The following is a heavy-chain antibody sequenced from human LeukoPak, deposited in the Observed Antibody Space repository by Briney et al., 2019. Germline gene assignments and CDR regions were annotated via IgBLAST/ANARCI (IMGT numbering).Heavy chain of an antibody. CDR3: AGSITARLDY. J-gene: IGHJ4*02. D-gene: IGHD6-6*01. Sequence: SETLSLTCAVYGGSFSDYYWSWIRQPPGKGLEWIGEINHSGSTNYNPSLKSRVTISVDTSKNQFSLKLSSVTAADTAVYYCAGSITARLDYWGQGTLVTVSS. V-gene: IGHV4-34*01. CDR2: INHSGST. CDR1: GGSFSDYY.